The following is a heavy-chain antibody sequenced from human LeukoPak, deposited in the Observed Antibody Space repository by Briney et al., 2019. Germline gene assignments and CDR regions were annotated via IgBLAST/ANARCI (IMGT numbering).Heavy chain of an antibody. CDR3: AKVAKYYYGSETYYFFEH. V-gene: IGHV3-7*01. J-gene: IGHJ4*02. Sequence: GGSLRLSCAASGFTFTTYWMSWVRQAPEKGLEWVANIKQDGTERYYVDSVKGRFTISRDNVKNSLYLQMNSLRVEDTAVYYCAKVAKYYYGSETYYFFEHWGQGTPVTASS. D-gene: IGHD3-10*01. CDR1: GFTFTTYW. CDR2: IKQDGTER.